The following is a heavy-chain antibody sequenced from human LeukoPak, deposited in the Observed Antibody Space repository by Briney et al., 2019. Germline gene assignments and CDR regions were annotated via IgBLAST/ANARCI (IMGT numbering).Heavy chain of an antibody. V-gene: IGHV3-23*01. CDR3: AKEREYSGYEPLPNDY. Sequence: PGGSLRLSCAASGFTFRSYAMSWVRQAPGKGLEWVSVIRGSTGSTYYADSVKGRFTISRDDSKNTLYLQMNSLRAEDTAVYYCAKEREYSGYEPLPNDYWGQGTLVTVSS. CDR2: IRGSTGST. CDR1: GFTFRSYA. J-gene: IGHJ4*02. D-gene: IGHD5-12*01.